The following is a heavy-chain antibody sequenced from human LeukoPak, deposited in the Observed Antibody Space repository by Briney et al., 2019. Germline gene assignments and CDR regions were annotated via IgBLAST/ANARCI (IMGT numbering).Heavy chain of an antibody. CDR3: AKEYSGYDRLSGDAFDI. CDR2: ISGSGGST. Sequence: PGGSLRLSCAASEFTFSSYAMSWVRQAPGKGLEWVSAISGSGGSTYYADSVKGRFTISRDNSKNTLYLQMNSLRAEDTAVYYCAKEYSGYDRLSGDAFDIWGQGTMVTVSS. J-gene: IGHJ3*02. D-gene: IGHD5-12*01. V-gene: IGHV3-23*01. CDR1: EFTFSSYA.